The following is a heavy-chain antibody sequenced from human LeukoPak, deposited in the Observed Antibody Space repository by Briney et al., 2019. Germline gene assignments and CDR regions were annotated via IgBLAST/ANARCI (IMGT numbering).Heavy chain of an antibody. J-gene: IGHJ4*02. Sequence: ASVKVTCNASGYTFTNYAVQWVRQAHGQRLEWMGWINAANGNTEYSQNFQDRVTITRETSATTAYMELSSLRYDDTAVYYCARDIDYAYFDYWGQGTLSPSHQ. CDR2: INAANGNT. CDR1: GYTFTNYA. CDR3: ARDIDYAYFDY. D-gene: IGHD4/OR15-4a*01. V-gene: IGHV1-3*01.